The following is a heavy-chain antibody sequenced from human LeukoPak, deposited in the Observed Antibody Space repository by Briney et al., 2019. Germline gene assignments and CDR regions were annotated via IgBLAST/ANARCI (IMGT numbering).Heavy chain of an antibody. CDR1: GLTPSTYA. J-gene: IGHJ6*04. D-gene: IGHD2-15*01. Sequence: GGSLRLSSAASGLTPSTYAMSRGLQDPGERLEWGSAIPTSGDSAYSADSAKGGFTISRDKSKNTLYLQMNSPSTEDTAVYYCAKDGCSCGWCQGLFDVWGKGTTVTVSS. V-gene: IGHV3-23*01. CDR3: AKDGCSCGWCQGLFDV. CDR2: IPTSGDSA.